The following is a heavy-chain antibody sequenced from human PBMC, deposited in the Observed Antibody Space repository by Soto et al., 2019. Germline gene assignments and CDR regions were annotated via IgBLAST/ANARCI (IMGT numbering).Heavy chain of an antibody. Sequence: QVQLVQSGAEVKKPGASVKVSCKASGYTFTSYGISWVRQAPVQGLEWMGWISAYNGNTNYAQKLHGRVTMTTDTSTSTAYMEMRSLRSDDTAVYYCARGGRHDSSGYYLPFSGMYVWGQGTTVTVSS. V-gene: IGHV1-18*01. D-gene: IGHD3-22*01. CDR2: ISAYNGNT. CDR1: GYTFTSYG. CDR3: ARGGRHDSSGYYLPFSGMYV. J-gene: IGHJ6*02.